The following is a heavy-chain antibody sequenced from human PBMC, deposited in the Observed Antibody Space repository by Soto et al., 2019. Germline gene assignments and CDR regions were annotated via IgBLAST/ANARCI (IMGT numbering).Heavy chain of an antibody. V-gene: IGHV5-51*01. CDR2: IYPGDSDT. CDR3: ARTYSYDSSVYLPSYFDY. Sequence: PGESLKISCKGSGYSFTSYWIGWVRQMPGKGLEWMGIIYPGDSDTRYSPSFQGQVTTSADKSISTAYLQWSSLKASDTAMYYWARTYSYDSSVYLPSYFDYWAQGTLVTASS. J-gene: IGHJ4*02. D-gene: IGHD3-22*01. CDR1: GYSFTSYW.